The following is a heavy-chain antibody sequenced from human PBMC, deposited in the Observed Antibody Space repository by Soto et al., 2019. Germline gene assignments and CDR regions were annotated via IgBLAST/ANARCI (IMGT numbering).Heavy chain of an antibody. J-gene: IGHJ4*02. V-gene: IGHV3-30*18. CDR3: AKGGGYCSSTSCYTRSLIDY. D-gene: IGHD2-2*02. CDR2: ISYDGSNK. Sequence: GGSLRLSCAASGFTVSSYGMHWVRQAPGKGLEWVAVISYDGSNKYYADSVKGRFTISKDNSKNTLYLQMNSLRAEDTAVYYCAKGGGYCSSTSCYTRSLIDYWGQGTLVTVSS. CDR1: GFTVSSYG.